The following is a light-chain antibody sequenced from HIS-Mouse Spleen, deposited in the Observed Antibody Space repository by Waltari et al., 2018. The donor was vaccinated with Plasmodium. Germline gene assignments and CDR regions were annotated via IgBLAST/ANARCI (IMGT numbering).Light chain of an antibody. V-gene: IGLV2-23*01. CDR1: SRDAGSYNL. Sequence: QSALPQPAPVSGSPAPSTTTSCTGTSRDAGSYNLFPWYQQHPGKAPKLMIYEGSKPPSGVSNRFSGSKSGNTASLTISGLQAEDEADYYCCSYAGSSTWVFGGGTKLTVL. J-gene: IGLJ3*02. CDR2: EGS. CDR3: CSYAGSSTWV.